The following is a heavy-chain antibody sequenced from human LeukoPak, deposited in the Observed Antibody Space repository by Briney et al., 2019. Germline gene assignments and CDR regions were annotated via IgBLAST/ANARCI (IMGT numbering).Heavy chain of an antibody. Sequence: PSETLSLTCTVSGGSISSYYWSWIRQPPGKGLEWIGYIYYSGSTNYNPSLKSRVTISVDTSKNQFSLKLSSVTAADTAVYYCATFPGDSSGYYYFDYWGQGTLVTVSS. J-gene: IGHJ4*02. CDR3: ATFPGDSSGYYYFDY. V-gene: IGHV4-59*01. CDR1: GGSISSYY. D-gene: IGHD3-22*01. CDR2: IYYSGST.